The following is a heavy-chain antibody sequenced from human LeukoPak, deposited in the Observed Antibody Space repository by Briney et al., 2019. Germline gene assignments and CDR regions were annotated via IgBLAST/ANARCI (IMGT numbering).Heavy chain of an antibody. CDR1: GFTFTTYS. D-gene: IGHD1-26*01. Sequence: GASVKVSCKTSGFTFTTYSMHWVRQAPGERLEWMGWINAANGNTQYSQKFQGRVTITRDTSASTAYMELSSLRSEDTAVYYCARGGDWELQSLFDYWGQGTLVTVSS. CDR2: INAANGNT. J-gene: IGHJ4*02. CDR3: ARGGDWELQSLFDY. V-gene: IGHV1-3*01.